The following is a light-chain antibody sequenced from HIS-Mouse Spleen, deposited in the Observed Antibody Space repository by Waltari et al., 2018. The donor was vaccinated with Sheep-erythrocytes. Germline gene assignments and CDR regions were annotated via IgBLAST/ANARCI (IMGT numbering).Light chain of an antibody. V-gene: IGLV1-44*01. Sequence: QSVLTQPPSASGTPGQRVTISCSGSSSNIGSNTVNWYQQLPGTAPKLLIVSNNQRPSGVPDRFSGSKAGTSASLAISGLQSEDEADYYCAAWDDSLNGPVFGGGTKLTVL. J-gene: IGLJ3*02. CDR1: SSNIGSNT. CDR3: AAWDDSLNGPV. CDR2: SNN.